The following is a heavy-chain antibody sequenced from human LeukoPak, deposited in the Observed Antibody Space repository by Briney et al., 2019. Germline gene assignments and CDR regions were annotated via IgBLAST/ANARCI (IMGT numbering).Heavy chain of an antibody. CDR3: ARGPAPYYDFWSGYYSKGWFDP. J-gene: IGHJ5*02. CDR2: INHSGST. Sequence: SETLSLTCTVSGGSIGRSSYYWGWIRQPPGKGLEWIGEINHSGSTNYNPSLKSRVTISVDTSKNQFSLKLSSVTAADTAVYYCARGPAPYYDFWSGYYSKGWFDPWGQGTLVTVSS. D-gene: IGHD3-3*01. V-gene: IGHV4-39*07. CDR1: GGSIGRSSYY.